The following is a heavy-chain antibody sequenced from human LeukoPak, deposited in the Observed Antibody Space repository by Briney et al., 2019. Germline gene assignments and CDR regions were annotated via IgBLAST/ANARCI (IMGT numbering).Heavy chain of an antibody. V-gene: IGHV3-21*01. Sequence: GGSLRLSCAASGFTFSSYSMNWVRQAPGKGLEWVSSISSSSSYIYYADSVKGRFTISRDNAKNSLYLQMNSLRAEDTAVYYCARGGLYSYGSGYWGQGTLVTVSS. J-gene: IGHJ4*02. CDR3: ARGGLYSYGSGY. D-gene: IGHD5-18*01. CDR1: GFTFSSYS. CDR2: ISSSSSYI.